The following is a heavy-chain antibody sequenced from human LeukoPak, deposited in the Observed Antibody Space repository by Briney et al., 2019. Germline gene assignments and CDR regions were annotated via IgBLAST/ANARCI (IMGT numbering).Heavy chain of an antibody. CDR3: AKDRSSGWYTTLDY. D-gene: IGHD6-19*01. CDR2: VSGSGGNT. V-gene: IGHV3-23*01. Sequence: PGGSLRLPCAASGFTFSSYAITWVRQAPGKGLEWVSAVSGSGGNTSYADSVKGRFTISRDNSKNTLYLQMNSLRAEDTAVYYCAKDRSSGWYTTLDYWGQGVLVTVSS. CDR1: GFTFSSYA. J-gene: IGHJ4*02.